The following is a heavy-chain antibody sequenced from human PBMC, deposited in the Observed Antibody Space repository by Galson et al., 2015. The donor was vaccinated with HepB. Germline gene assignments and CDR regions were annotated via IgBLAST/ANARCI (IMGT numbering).Heavy chain of an antibody. J-gene: IGHJ5*02. D-gene: IGHD1-26*01. CDR3: PPGVGATQHWFDP. CDR1: GFTFSSYA. V-gene: IGHV3-23*01. CDR2: ISGSGGST. Sequence: SLRLSCAASGFTFSSYAMSWVRQAPGKGLEWVSAISGSGGSTYYADSVKGRFTISRDNSKNTLYLQMNSLRAEDTAVYYCPPGVGATQHWFDPWGQGTLVTVSS.